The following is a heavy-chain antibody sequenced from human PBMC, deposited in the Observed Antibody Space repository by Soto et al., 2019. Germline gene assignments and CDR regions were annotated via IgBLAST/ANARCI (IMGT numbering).Heavy chain of an antibody. CDR2: ISGSGDST. CDR1: GFTFSSYA. V-gene: IGHV3-23*01. D-gene: IGHD1-26*01. J-gene: IGHJ4*02. Sequence: EVQLLESGGGLVQPGGSLRLSCAASGFTFSSYAMRWVRPAPGKGLEWVSAISGSGDSTYYADSVKGRFTISRDNSKNTLYLQLNSLRAEDTAVYYCARRGSGSYYDYWGQGNLVTVSS. CDR3: ARRGSGSYYDY.